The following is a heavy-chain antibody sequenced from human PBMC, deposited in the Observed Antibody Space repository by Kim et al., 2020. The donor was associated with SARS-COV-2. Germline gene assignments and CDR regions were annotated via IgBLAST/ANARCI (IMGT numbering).Heavy chain of an antibody. D-gene: IGHD3-10*01. CDR3: AKIVGFYYGSGSDGYFDY. CDR2: ISGGGGNT. CDR1: GFTFSSHA. V-gene: IGHV3-23*01. Sequence: GGSLRLSCAASGFTFSSHAMSWVRQAPGKGLEWVSAISGGGGNTYFADSVKGRFTISRDNSKNTLYLQMNSLRADDTAVYWCAKIVGFYYGSGSDGYFDYWGQGTLVTVSS. J-gene: IGHJ4*02.